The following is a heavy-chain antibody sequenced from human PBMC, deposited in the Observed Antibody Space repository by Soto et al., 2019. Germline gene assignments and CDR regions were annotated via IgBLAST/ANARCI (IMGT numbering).Heavy chain of an antibody. CDR3: ARAFMVLPTYDYFYMDV. D-gene: IGHD3-10*01. V-gene: IGHV1-18*01. J-gene: IGHJ6*03. Sequence: ASVKVSCKASGYTVTTYGVSWVRQAPGQGLEWLAWISAYNGMTKFAHKHQGRVSVTTDTSTNTAHMELRNFRSDDTALYYCARAFMVLPTYDYFYMDVWGHGTMVTVSS. CDR2: ISAYNGMT. CDR1: GYTVTTYG.